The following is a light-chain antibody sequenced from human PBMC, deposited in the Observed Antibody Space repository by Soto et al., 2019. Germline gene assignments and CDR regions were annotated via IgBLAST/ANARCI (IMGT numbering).Light chain of an antibody. CDR1: QSVRGNY. CDR2: GAS. J-gene: IGKJ1*01. V-gene: IGKV3-20*01. Sequence: EIVLTQSPGTLSLSPGARATLFCRATQSVRGNYLAWYQQRPGQAPRLLIYGASSRATGVPDRFRGSGSGTDFTLTSSRLEPEDFAVYYCQHYGGSPAWTFGQGTKVEIK. CDR3: QHYGGSPAWT.